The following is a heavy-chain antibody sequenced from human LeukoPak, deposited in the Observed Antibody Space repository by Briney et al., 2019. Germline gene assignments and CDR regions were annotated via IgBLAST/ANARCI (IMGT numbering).Heavy chain of an antibody. J-gene: IGHJ4*02. Sequence: PGGSLRLSCAASGFTFSSYAMHWVRQAPGKGLEWVSVLYSGGSTYYADSVKGRFTISRDNAKNSLYLQMNSLRAEDTAVYYCARDDDAVAGTGTGFWGCWGQGTLVTVSS. D-gene: IGHD6-19*01. CDR2: LYSGGST. CDR3: ARDDDAVAGTGTGFWGC. V-gene: IGHV3-NL1*01. CDR1: GFTFSSYA.